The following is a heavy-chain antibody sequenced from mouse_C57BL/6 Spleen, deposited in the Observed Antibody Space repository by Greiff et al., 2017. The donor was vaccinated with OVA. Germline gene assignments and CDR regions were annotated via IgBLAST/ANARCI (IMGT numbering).Heavy chain of an antibody. CDR1: GFTFSDYG. CDR3: ARDYYYAMDY. J-gene: IGHJ4*01. Sequence: EVQLQESGGGLVKPGGSLKLSCAASGFTFSDYGMHWVRQAPEKGLEWVAYISSGSSTIYYADTVKGRFTISRDNAKNTLFLQITSLWSEDTAMYYCARDYYYAMDYWGQGTSVTVSS. V-gene: IGHV5-17*01. CDR2: ISSGSSTI.